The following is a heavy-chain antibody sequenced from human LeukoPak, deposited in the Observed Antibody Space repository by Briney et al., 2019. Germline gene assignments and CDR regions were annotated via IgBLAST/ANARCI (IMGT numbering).Heavy chain of an antibody. CDR2: MYNGGRT. J-gene: IGHJ4*02. CDR3: ARDLGAWGGYFDY. CDR1: GDSISYYY. Sequence: PSETLSLTCTVCGDSISYYYWSWIRPPPGKGLEWIGYMYNGGRTNYNPSLKSRVTISGDTSKNQFSLKLSSVTAADTAVYYCARDLGAWGGYFDYWGQGTLVTVSS. V-gene: IGHV4-59*01. D-gene: IGHD7-27*01.